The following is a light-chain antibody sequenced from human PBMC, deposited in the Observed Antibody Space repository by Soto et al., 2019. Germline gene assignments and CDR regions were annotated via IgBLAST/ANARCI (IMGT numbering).Light chain of an antibody. CDR3: NSYTRFNTYV. CDR1: SSDVGLYDF. Sequence: QSVLTQPASVSGSPGQSITISCTGASSDVGLYDFVSWYQQHPGKAPKLLIYEVTYRPSGVSSRFSGSKSGNTASLTISGLQAEDEADYYCNSYTRFNTYVFGTGTKVTVL. V-gene: IGLV2-14*01. CDR2: EVT. J-gene: IGLJ1*01.